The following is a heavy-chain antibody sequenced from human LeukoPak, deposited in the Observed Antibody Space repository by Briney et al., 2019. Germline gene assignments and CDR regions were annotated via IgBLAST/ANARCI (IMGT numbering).Heavy chain of an antibody. J-gene: IGHJ4*02. V-gene: IGHV3-48*03. CDR1: GLTFSSYE. D-gene: IGHD6-13*01. CDR3: ARGFSSSGSLGDY. CDR2: ISSSGSTI. Sequence: GRSLRLSCAASGLTFSSYEMNWVRQAPGKGLEWVSYISSSGSTIYYADSVKGRFTISRDNAKNSLYLQMNSLRAEDTAVYYCARGFSSSGSLGDYWGQGTLVTVSS.